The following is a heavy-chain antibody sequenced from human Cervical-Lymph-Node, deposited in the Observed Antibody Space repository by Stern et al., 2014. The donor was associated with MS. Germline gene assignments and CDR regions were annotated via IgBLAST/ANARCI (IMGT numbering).Heavy chain of an antibody. Sequence: QVQLVQSGAEVKKPGSSVKVSCQASGATFSNYAISWVRQAPGQGLEWMGRIIPFLDIANYAQKFQGRVTITADKSTNTAYMELSSLRSEDTAVYYCARGGGDSSGWYRYYFDYWGQGTLVTVSS. CDR2: IIPFLDIA. D-gene: IGHD6-19*01. J-gene: IGHJ4*02. V-gene: IGHV1-69*09. CDR3: ARGGGDSSGWYRYYFDY. CDR1: GATFSNYA.